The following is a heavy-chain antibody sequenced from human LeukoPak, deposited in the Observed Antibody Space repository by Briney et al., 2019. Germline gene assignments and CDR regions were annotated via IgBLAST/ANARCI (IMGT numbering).Heavy chain of an antibody. D-gene: IGHD3-16*01. V-gene: IGHV3-30-3*01. CDR1: GFTFSSYA. CDR2: ISYDGSNK. CDR3: AKGGRAHFDS. J-gene: IGHJ4*02. Sequence: PGRSLRLSCAASGFTFSSYAMHWVRQAPGKGLEWVAVISYDGSNKYYADSVKGRFTISRDNSKNTLYLQMNSLRADDTAVYYCAKGGRAHFDSWGQGTLVTVSS.